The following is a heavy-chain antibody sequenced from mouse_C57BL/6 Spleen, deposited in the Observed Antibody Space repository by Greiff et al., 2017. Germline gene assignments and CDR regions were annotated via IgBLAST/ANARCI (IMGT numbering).Heavy chain of an antibody. CDR3: ARREVVPFAG. V-gene: IGHV1-82*01. D-gene: IGHD1-1*01. CDR2: IYPGDGDT. CDR1: GYAFSSSW. Sequence: QVQLQQSGPELVKPGASVKISCKASGYAFSSSWMNWVKQRPGKGLEWIGRIYPGDGDTNYNGKFKGKATLTADTSSSTAYMQLSSLTSEDSAVYCCARREVVPFAGWGEGALVTVSA. J-gene: IGHJ3*01.